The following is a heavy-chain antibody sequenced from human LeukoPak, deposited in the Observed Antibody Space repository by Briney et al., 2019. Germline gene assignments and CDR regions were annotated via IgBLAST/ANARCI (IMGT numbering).Heavy chain of an antibody. Sequence: GGSLRLSCAASGFTFDDYAMHWVRQAPGKGLEWVSGISWNSGSIGYADSVKGRFTISRDNAKNSLHLQMNSLRAEDTALYYCAKDIGGSYSGALLDWGQGTMVTVSS. D-gene: IGHD1-26*01. CDR1: GFTFDDYA. CDR3: AKDIGGSYSGALLD. CDR2: ISWNSGSI. V-gene: IGHV3-9*01. J-gene: IGHJ3*01.